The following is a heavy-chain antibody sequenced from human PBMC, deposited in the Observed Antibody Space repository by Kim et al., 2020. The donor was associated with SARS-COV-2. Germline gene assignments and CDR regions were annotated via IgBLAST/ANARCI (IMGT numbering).Heavy chain of an antibody. CDR2: ISSSSSTI. D-gene: IGHD3-16*01. J-gene: IGHJ4*02. CDR1: GFTFSSYS. V-gene: IGHV3-48*02. Sequence: GGSLRLSCAASGFTFSSYSMNWVRQAPGKGLEWVSYISSSSSTIYYADSVKGRFTISRDNAKNSLYLQMNSLRDEDTAVYYCARALGIYDYVWGSQVSPFDYWGQGTLVTVSS. CDR3: ARALGIYDYVWGSQVSPFDY.